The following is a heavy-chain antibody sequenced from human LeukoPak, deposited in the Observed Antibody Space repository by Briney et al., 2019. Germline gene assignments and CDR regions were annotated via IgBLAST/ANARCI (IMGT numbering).Heavy chain of an antibody. V-gene: IGHV4-34*01. D-gene: IGHD3-10*01. CDR2: INHSGST. J-gene: IGHJ6*02. Sequence: ASETLSLTCAVYGGSFSGYYWSWIRQPPGKGLEWIGEINHSGSTNYNPSLKSRVTISVDTSKNQFSLKLSSVTAADTAVYYCARGPRLWFGEFYYYYGLDVWGQGTTVTVSS. CDR3: ARGPRLWFGEFYYYYGLDV. CDR1: GGSFSGYY.